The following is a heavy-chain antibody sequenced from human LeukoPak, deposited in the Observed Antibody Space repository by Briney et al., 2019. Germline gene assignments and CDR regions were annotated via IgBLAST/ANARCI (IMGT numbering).Heavy chain of an antibody. V-gene: IGHV4-34*01. Sequence: SETLSLTCAVYGGSFSGYYWSWIRQPPGKGLEWIGEINHSGSTNYNPSLKSRVTISADTSKNQFSLKLSSVTAADTAVYYCARLAVAGLDVWGKGTTVTISS. D-gene: IGHD6-19*01. J-gene: IGHJ6*04. CDR1: GGSFSGYY. CDR2: INHSGST. CDR3: ARLAVAGLDV.